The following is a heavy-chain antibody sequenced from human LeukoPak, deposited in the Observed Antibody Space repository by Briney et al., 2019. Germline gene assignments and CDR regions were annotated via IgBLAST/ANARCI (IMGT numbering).Heavy chain of an antibody. D-gene: IGHD6-13*01. V-gene: IGHV3-7*01. CDR1: GFTFSTYW. J-gene: IGHJ4*02. CDR2: IKQDGSEK. CDR3: TREAAAGIDY. Sequence: PGGSLRLSXAASGFTFSTYWMSWVRQPPGKGLEWVANIKQDGSEKYYLDSVKGRFTVSRDNAKNSLYLQMNSLRAEDTAVYFCTREAAAGIDYWGQGTLVTVSS.